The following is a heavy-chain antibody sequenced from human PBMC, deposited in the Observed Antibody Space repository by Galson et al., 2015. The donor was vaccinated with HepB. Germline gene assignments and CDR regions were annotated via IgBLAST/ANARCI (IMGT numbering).Heavy chain of an antibody. CDR3: ARGGRITMVQGVIRDY. Sequence: SVKVSCKASGYTFTSYAMNWVRQAPGQGLEWMGWINTNTGNPTYAQGFTGRFVFSLDTSVSTAYLQISSLKAEDTAVYYCARGGRITMVQGVIRDYWGQGTLVTVSS. CDR2: INTNTGNP. J-gene: IGHJ4*02. D-gene: IGHD3-10*01. V-gene: IGHV7-4-1*02. CDR1: GYTFTSYA.